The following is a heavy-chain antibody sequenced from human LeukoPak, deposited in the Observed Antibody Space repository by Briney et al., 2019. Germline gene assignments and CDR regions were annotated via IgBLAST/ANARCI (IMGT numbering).Heavy chain of an antibody. D-gene: IGHD1-26*01. CDR3: ARARVGSTHSFDC. CDR1: GMTVSSNY. CDR2: IYIGGST. J-gene: IGHJ4*02. V-gene: IGHV3-53*01. Sequence: GGSLRLSCAAFGMTVSSNYISWVRQAPGKGLEWVSVIYIGGSTYFADSVKGRFTISRDYSQNTVYLQMNSLRDEDTAVYFCARARVGSTHSFDCWGQGTLVTVSS.